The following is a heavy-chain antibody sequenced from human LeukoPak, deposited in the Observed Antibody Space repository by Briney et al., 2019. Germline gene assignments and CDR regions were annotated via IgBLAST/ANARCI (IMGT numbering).Heavy chain of an antibody. CDR2: IYYSGST. J-gene: IGHJ6*02. Sequence: SETLSLTCTVSGGSISSSSYYWGWIRQPPGKGLEWIGSIYYSGSTNYNPSLKSRVTISVDKSKNQFSLKLSSVTAADTAVYYCARVHGAAAERYGMDVWGQGTTVTVSS. CDR3: ARVHGAAAERYGMDV. CDR1: GGSISSSSYY. V-gene: IGHV4-39*07. D-gene: IGHD6-13*01.